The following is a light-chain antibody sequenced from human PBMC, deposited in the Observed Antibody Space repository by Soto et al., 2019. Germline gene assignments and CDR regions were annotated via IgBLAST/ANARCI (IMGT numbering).Light chain of an antibody. CDR2: GTS. CDR1: QPIGTS. V-gene: IGKV1-39*01. CDR3: KASHTFLWGT. J-gene: IGKJ1*01. Sequence: DIQMTQSPSSLSSLIGDSVTVACRASQPIGTSLNWYQQRPGKAPNLLIYGTSTLQGGVPSRFSGSGSGTDFTLTISSLQPADAATCFCKASHTFLWGTFCQGTKVDI.